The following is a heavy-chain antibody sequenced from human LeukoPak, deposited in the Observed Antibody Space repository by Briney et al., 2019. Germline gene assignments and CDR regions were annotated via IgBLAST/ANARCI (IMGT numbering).Heavy chain of an antibody. CDR2: IIPIFGTA. CDR3: ARGGSFMLGYYYMDV. Sequence: SVKVSCKASGGTFSSYAISWVRQAPGQGLEWMGGIIPIFGTANYAQKFQGRVTITADESTSTAYMELSSLRSEDTAVYYCARGGSFMLGYYYMDVWGKGTTVTVSS. D-gene: IGHD3-16*01. V-gene: IGHV1-69*13. CDR1: GGTFSSYA. J-gene: IGHJ6*03.